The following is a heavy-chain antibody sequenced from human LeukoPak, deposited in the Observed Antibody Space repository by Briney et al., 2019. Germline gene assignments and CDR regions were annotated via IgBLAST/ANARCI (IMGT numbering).Heavy chain of an antibody. CDR1: GGSISNGNW. J-gene: IGHJ4*02. D-gene: IGHD3-22*01. CDR3: ARVSYEDYYLFDY. V-gene: IGHV4-31*11. CDR2: IYYSGST. Sequence: KPSETLSLTCAVSGGSISNGNWWSWIRQHPGKGLEWIGYIYYSGSTYYNPSLKSRVTISVDTSKNQFSLKLSSVTAADTAVYYCARVSYEDYYLFDYWGQGTLVTVPS.